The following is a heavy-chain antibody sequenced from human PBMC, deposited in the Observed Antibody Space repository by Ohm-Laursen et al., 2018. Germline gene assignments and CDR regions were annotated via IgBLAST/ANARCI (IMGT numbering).Heavy chain of an antibody. CDR3: FSGPSWEI. CDR1: GFTFSSYA. CDR2: IKQDGSEK. D-gene: IGHD1-26*01. V-gene: IGHV3-7*01. J-gene: IGHJ3*02. Sequence: GSLRLSCSASGFTFSSYAISWVRQAPGKGLEWVANIKQDGSEKYYVDSVTGRFTISRDNAKNSLYLQMNSLRAEDTAVYYCFSGPSWEIWGQGTVVTVSS.